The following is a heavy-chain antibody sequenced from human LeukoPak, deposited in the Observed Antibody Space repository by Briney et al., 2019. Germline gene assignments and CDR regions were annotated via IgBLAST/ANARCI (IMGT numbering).Heavy chain of an antibody. CDR1: GGTFSSYA. V-gene: IGHV1-69*04. J-gene: IGHJ4*02. Sequence: ASVKVSCKASGGTFSSYAISWVRQAPGQGLEWVGRIIPIFGIANYAQKFQGRVTITADKSTSTAYMELSSQRSEDTAVYYCASIVSSGWYYFDYWGQGTLVTVSS. D-gene: IGHD6-19*01. CDR3: ASIVSSGWYYFDY. CDR2: IIPIFGIA.